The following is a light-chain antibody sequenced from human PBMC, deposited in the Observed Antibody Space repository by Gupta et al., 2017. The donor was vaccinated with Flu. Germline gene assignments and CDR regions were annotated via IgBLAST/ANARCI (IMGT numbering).Light chain of an antibody. CDR1: QSVLYSSNNKNY. CDR3: QKNYSTPIT. V-gene: IGKV4-1*01. J-gene: IGKJ5*01. CDR2: WAT. Sequence: DIVMTQSPDLLAVSLGARATINCKSSQSVLYSSNNKNYLAWYQQKPGQPPKLINYWATPRESGVPGRFSSSGSGKYFTLTSRSLQDEDGAVYYSQKNYSTPITFGQGTRLEIK.